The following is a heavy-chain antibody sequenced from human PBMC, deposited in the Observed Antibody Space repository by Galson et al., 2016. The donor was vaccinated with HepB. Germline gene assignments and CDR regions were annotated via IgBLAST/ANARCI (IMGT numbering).Heavy chain of an antibody. D-gene: IGHD2-21*01. CDR2: IHISGVT. CDR1: GFTVSSNY. CDR3: ATHGGGRCDTSSCFQDFDY. Sequence: SLRLSCAASGFTVSSNYMSWVRQAPGKGLEWVSVIHISGVTYYADSVKGRFTISRDTSKNTVYLQMNSLRAEDTAVYYCATHGGGRCDTSSCFQDFDYWGQGPLVTVPS. J-gene: IGHJ4*02. V-gene: IGHV3-53*01.